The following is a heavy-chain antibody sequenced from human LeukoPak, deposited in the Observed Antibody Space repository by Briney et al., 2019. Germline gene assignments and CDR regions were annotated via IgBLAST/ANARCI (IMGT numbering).Heavy chain of an antibody. V-gene: IGHV4-59*01. CDR2: IYYSGST. CDR3: VRESGDLGKTYDS. CDR1: GGSISSYY. D-gene: IGHD7-27*01. Sequence: SETLSLTCTVSGGSISSYYWSWIRQPPGKGLEWIGYIYYSGSTNYNPSLKSRVTISVDTSKNQFSLKLSSVTAADTAVYYCVRESGDLGKTYDSWGQGTLVTVSS. J-gene: IGHJ4*02.